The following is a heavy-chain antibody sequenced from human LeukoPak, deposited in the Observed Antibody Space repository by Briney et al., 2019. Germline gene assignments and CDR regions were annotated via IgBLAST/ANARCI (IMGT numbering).Heavy chain of an antibody. Sequence: GGSLRLSCAASGFTFSSYAMHWVRQAPGKGLEWAAVISYDGSNKYYADSVKGRFTISRDNSKNTLYLQMNSLRAEDTAVYYCARGPYYDFWSGYYVEYYYYGMDVWGQGTTVTVSS. CDR3: ARGPYYDFWSGYYVEYYYYGMDV. CDR2: ISYDGSNK. J-gene: IGHJ6*02. CDR1: GFTFSSYA. D-gene: IGHD3-3*01. V-gene: IGHV3-30-3*01.